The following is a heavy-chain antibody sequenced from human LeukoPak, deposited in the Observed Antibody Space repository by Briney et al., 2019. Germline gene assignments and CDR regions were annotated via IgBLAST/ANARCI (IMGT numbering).Heavy chain of an antibody. CDR2: IYHSGST. Sequence: PSQTLSLTCTVSGGSISSGGYYWSWIRQPPGKDLEWIGYIYHSGSTYYNPSLKSRVTISVDRSKNQFSLKLNSVTAADTAVYYCARGDYSSSWYEYNWFDPWGQGTLVTVSS. D-gene: IGHD6-13*01. V-gene: IGHV4-30-2*01. CDR1: GGSISSGGYY. CDR3: ARGDYSSSWYEYNWFDP. J-gene: IGHJ5*02.